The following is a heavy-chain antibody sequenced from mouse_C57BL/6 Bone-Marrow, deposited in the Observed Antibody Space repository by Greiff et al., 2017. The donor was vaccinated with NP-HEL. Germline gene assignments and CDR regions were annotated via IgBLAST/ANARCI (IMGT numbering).Heavy chain of an antibody. CDR3: AGFPLDY. J-gene: IGHJ2*01. Sequence: VQLQESGPELVKPGASVKISCKASGYAFSSSWMNWVKQRPGKGLEWIGRIYPGDGDTNYNGKFKGKATLTADKSSSTAYMQLSSLTSEDSAVYFCAGFPLDYWGQGTTLTVSS. CDR1: GYAFSSSW. V-gene: IGHV1-82*01. CDR2: IYPGDGDT.